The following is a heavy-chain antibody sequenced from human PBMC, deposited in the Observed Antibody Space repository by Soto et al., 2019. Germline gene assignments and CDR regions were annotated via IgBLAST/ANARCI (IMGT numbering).Heavy chain of an antibody. CDR1: GFTFDDYA. V-gene: IGHV3-9*01. D-gene: IGHD3-3*01. CDR3: AKDTYDFWSGYLIAD. Sequence: GGSLRLSCAASGFTFDDYAMHWVRQAPGKGLEWVSGISWNSGSIGYADSVKGRFTISRDNAKNSLYLQMNSLRAEDTALYYCAKDTYDFWSGYLIADWGQGTLVTVSS. J-gene: IGHJ4*02. CDR2: ISWNSGSI.